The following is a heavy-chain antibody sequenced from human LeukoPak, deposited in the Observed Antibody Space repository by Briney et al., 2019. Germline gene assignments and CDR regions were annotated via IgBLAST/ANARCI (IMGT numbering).Heavy chain of an antibody. CDR3: ARGYSSGWYAFDI. J-gene: IGHJ3*02. D-gene: IGHD6-19*01. CDR2: IYHSGST. V-gene: IGHV4-59*12. CDR1: GGSISSYY. Sequence: PSETLSLTCTVSGGSISSYYWSWVRQPPGKGLEWIGEIYHSGSTNYNPSLKSRVTISVDKSKNQFSLKLSSVTAADTAVYYCARGYSSGWYAFDIWGQGTMVTVSS.